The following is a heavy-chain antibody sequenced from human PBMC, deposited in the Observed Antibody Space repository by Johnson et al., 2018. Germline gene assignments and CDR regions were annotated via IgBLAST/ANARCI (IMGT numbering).Heavy chain of an antibody. CDR3: ARGGRLDAFHM. J-gene: IGHJ3*02. CDR1: GFTFSSYA. Sequence: VQLVESGGGLVQPGESLRLSXAASGFTFSSYAMSWVHQAPGKGLEWGSIISGSGDSTYYADSVKGRFPISRDNSKNTMYVPMNSLRVEDTAIYYCARGGRLDAFHMWGQGTMVTVSS. V-gene: IGHV3-23*04. CDR2: ISGSGDST.